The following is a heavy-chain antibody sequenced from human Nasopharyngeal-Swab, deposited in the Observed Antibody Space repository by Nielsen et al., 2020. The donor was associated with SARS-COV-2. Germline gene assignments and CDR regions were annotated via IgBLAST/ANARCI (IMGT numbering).Heavy chain of an antibody. Sequence: SETLSLTCTVSGGSISSYYWSWIRQPAGKGLEWIGRIYTSGSTNYNPSLKSRVTMSVATSKNQFSLKLSSVTAADTAVYYCARDRRWFGESDDAFDIWGQGTMVTVSS. V-gene: IGHV4-4*07. J-gene: IGHJ3*02. D-gene: IGHD3-10*01. CDR3: ARDRRWFGESDDAFDI. CDR1: GGSISSYY. CDR2: IYTSGST.